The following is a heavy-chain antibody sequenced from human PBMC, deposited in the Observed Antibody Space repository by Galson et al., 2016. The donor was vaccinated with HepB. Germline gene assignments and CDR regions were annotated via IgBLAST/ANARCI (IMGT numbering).Heavy chain of an antibody. D-gene: IGHD6-13*01. CDR3: VVDGGSGSWYKD. V-gene: IGHV3-23*01. CDR1: GFTFSSWA. J-gene: IGHJ4*02. CDR2: ISGNGGST. Sequence: SLRLSCAASGFTFSSWAMSWVRQAPGKGLEWVSAISGNGGSTFYADSVKGRFTISRDNFKNTLHLQMNSLRAEDTAVYYCVVDGGSGSWYKDWGQGNLVTVSS.